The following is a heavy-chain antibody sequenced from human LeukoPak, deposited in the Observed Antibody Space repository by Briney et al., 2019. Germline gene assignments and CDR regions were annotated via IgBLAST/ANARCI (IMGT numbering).Heavy chain of an antibody. V-gene: IGHV7-4-1*02. Sequence: ASVNVSCKASGYSFIKYDMNWVRQAPGQGLEWMGWINTNTGNLTYAQGFTGRFVFSLDTSVSTAYLQISGLKAEGTAVYYCARNNADGEGRFSYWGQGTLVTVSS. CDR3: ARNNADGEGRFSY. D-gene: IGHD3-10*01. J-gene: IGHJ4*02. CDR2: INTNTGNL. CDR1: GYSFIKYD.